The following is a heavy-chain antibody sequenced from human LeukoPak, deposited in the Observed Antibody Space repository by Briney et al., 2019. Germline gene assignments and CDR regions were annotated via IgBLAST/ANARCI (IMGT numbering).Heavy chain of an antibody. V-gene: IGHV3-23*01. J-gene: IGHJ4*02. D-gene: IGHD5/OR15-5a*01. CDR2: IGASGDSV. CDR3: XKIPDVSDY. CDR1: GFTFSSYA. Sequence: HSGGSLRLSCAASGFTFSSYAMIWVRQAPGRGLVWVSSIGASGDSVYYTDSVKGRFTISRDNSKNTLYLQMSSLRVEDTAVYYXXKIPDVSDYWGQGTLVTVSS.